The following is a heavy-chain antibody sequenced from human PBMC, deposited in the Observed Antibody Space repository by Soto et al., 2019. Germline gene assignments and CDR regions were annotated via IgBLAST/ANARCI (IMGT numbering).Heavy chain of an antibody. Sequence: SVKVSCKASGGTFSSYAISWVRQAPGQGLEWMGGIIPIFGTANYAQKFQGRVTITADESTSTAYMELSSLRSEDTAVYYCAREVDGGYNYFFDYWGQGALVTVSS. CDR1: GGTFSSYA. D-gene: IGHD5-12*01. CDR3: AREVDGGYNYFFDY. J-gene: IGHJ4*02. CDR2: IIPIFGTA. V-gene: IGHV1-69*13.